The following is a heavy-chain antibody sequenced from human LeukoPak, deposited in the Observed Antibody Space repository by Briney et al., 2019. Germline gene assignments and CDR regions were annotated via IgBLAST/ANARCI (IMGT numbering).Heavy chain of an antibody. J-gene: IGHJ4*02. CDR2: ISRHGTNI. Sequence: GLEWVASISRHGTNIHYAESVKGRFTISRDNSKNMLYLQMNSLRAEDTALYYCAETGPTDFWGQGTLVTVSS. D-gene: IGHD3-9*01. V-gene: IGHV3-30*03. CDR3: AETGPTDF.